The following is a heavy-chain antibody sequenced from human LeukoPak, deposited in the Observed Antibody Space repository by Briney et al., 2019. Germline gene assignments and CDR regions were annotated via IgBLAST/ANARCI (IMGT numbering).Heavy chain of an antibody. CDR3: ARVGKGHFDY. Sequence: PGGSLRLSCAASGFTFSSYSMNWVRQATGKGLEWVSSISSSSSYIYYADSVKGRFTISRDNAKNSLYLQMNSLRAEDTAVYYCARVGKGHFDYWGQGTLVTVSS. J-gene: IGHJ4*02. V-gene: IGHV3-21*01. CDR1: GFTFSSYS. CDR2: ISSSSSYI. D-gene: IGHD4-23*01.